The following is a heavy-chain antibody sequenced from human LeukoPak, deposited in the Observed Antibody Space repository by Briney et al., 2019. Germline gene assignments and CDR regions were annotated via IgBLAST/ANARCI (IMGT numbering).Heavy chain of an antibody. J-gene: IGHJ4*02. CDR2: IKKDGSEK. Sequence: QPGGSLRLSCAASGFTFDDYAMHWVRQAPGKGLEWVANIKKDGSEKYYVGSVKGRFTISRDNAQRSVYLQMNSLRAEDTAVYYCAREPPLVAASNPDYWGQGTLVTVSS. V-gene: IGHV3-7*01. CDR1: GFTFDDYA. CDR3: AREPPLVAASNPDY. D-gene: IGHD5-12*01.